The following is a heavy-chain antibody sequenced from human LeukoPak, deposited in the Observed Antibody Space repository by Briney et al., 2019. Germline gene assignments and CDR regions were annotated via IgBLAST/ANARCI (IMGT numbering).Heavy chain of an antibody. CDR2: IISSSSYI. V-gene: IGHV3-21*01. D-gene: IGHD3-10*01. Sequence: GGSLRLSCAASGFTFSSYSMNWVRQAPGKGLEWVSSIISSSSYIYYADSVKGRFTIPRDNAKNSLYLQMNSLTAEGTAVYYCAREGLWFGELGHFFDYWGQGTLVTVSS. CDR3: AREGLWFGELGHFFDY. CDR1: GFTFSSYS. J-gene: IGHJ4*02.